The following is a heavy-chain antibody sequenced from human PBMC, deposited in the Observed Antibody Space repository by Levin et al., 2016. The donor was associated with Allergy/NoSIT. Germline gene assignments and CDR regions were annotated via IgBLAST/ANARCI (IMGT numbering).Heavy chain of an antibody. V-gene: IGHV4-31*02. CDR2: IYYSGST. CDR3: ARMPNQAVAISSFGR. J-gene: IGHJ4*02. D-gene: IGHD6-19*01. Sequence: PGKGLEWIGYIYYSGSTYYNPSLKSRVTISADTSKNQFSLKLSSVTAADTAVYYCARMPNQAVAISSFGRWGQGTLVTVSS.